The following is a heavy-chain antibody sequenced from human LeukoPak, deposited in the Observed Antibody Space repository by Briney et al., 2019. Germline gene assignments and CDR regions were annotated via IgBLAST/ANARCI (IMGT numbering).Heavy chain of an antibody. Sequence: PSETLSLTCSVSGASISTWYWGWIRQPAGQGLEWIGRIYNSGSTNSNPSLKSRVTMSMDTSKDQFSLKLSSVTAADTAMYYCARVRGSFFDYWGQGTLVTVSS. CDR2: IYNSGST. D-gene: IGHD3-10*01. CDR1: GASISTWY. J-gene: IGHJ4*02. V-gene: IGHV4-4*07. CDR3: ARVRGSFFDY.